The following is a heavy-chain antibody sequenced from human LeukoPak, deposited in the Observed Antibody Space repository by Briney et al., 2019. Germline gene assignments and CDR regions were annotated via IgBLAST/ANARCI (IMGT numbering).Heavy chain of an antibody. J-gene: IGHJ6*03. CDR1: GGSISSYY. CDR3: ARVEEGYGSGRRENYYYYYMDV. Sequence: SQTLSLTCTVSGGSISSYYWSWIRQPPGKGLEWIGYIYYSGSTNYNTSLKSRVTISVDTSKNQFSLKLASVTAADTAVYYCARVEEGYGSGRRENYYYYYMDVWGKGTTVTIPS. D-gene: IGHD3-10*01. V-gene: IGHV4-59*01. CDR2: IYYSGST.